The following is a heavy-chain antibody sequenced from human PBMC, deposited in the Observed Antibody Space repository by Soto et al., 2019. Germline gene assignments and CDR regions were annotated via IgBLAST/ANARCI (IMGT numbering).Heavy chain of an antibody. V-gene: IGHV3-23*01. CDR1: GFIFSSYA. D-gene: IGHD6-13*01. CDR2: ISGSGGST. CDR3: AKWYSSRDGRTE. Sequence: EVQLLESGGGLVQPGGSLRLSCAASGFIFSSYAMSWVRQAPGKGLEWVSAISGSGGSTYYADSVKGRFTISRDNSKNTRYLQMNSLRAEDTAVYYCAKWYSSRDGRTEWGQGTLVTAPS. J-gene: IGHJ4*02.